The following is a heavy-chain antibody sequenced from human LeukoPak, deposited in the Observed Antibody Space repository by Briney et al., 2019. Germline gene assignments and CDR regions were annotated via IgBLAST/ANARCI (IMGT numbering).Heavy chain of an antibody. D-gene: IGHD2-15*01. CDR1: GGSFSGYY. CDR3: ARVLRYCSGGNCYSGGLGYMDV. CDR2: INHSGST. J-gene: IGHJ6*03. Sequence: SETLSLTCAVYGGSFSGYYWSWIRQPPGKGLEWIGEINHSGSTNYNPSLKSRVTISVDTSKNQFSLKLSSVTAADTAVYYCARVLRYCSGGNCYSGGLGYMDVWGKGTTVTISS. V-gene: IGHV4-34*01.